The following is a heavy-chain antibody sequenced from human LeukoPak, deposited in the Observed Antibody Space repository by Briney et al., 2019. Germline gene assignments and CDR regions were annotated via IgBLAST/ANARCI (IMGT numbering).Heavy chain of an antibody. CDR3: TRDFGRSSYYFDF. CDR1: GFTFNTYS. J-gene: IGHJ4*02. Sequence: GGSLRLSCAASGFTFNTYSMSWVRQAPGKGLEWVSIISRTSEFIFYADSVKGRFTISRDNAKNSLYLQMNGLRAEDTAAYYCTRDFGRSSYYFDFWGQGTLVTVSS. V-gene: IGHV3-21*01. CDR2: ISRTSEFI. D-gene: IGHD3-3*01.